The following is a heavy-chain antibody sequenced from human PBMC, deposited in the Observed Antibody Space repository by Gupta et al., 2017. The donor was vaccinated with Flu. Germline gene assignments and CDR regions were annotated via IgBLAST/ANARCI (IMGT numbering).Heavy chain of an antibody. CDR3: AKTGTTGYFYMDV. Sequence: QAPLEGSGGGVVQPGKSPTLSCAAFGFVFGSYGMNWVRQAPGKGLEWVAMISYDGGKTSYADSVKGRFTVSRENSRDTLSLQMDRLTDDDTAVYYCAKTGTTGYFYMDVWGTGTTVIVSS. CDR2: ISYDGGKT. V-gene: IGHV3-30*18. D-gene: IGHD1-7*01. J-gene: IGHJ6*03. CDR1: GFVFGSYG.